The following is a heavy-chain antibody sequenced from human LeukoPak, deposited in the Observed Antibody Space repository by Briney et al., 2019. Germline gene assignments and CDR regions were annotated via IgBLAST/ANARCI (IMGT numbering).Heavy chain of an antibody. D-gene: IGHD1-7*01. V-gene: IGHV1-46*01. CDR2: INPSGGST. J-gene: IGHJ6*02. CDR1: GYTFTIYY. Sequence: GASVKVSFKASGYTFTIYYMHWVRQAPGQGREWMGIINPSGGSTSYAQKFQGRVTMTRDTSTSTVYMELSSLRSEDTAVYYCARDPNYRLYYYGMDVWGQGTTVTVSS. CDR3: ARDPNYRLYYYGMDV.